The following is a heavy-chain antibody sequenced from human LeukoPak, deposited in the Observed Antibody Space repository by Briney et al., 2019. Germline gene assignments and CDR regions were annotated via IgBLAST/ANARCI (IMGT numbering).Heavy chain of an antibody. CDR3: ARGVSDSGGSYYFDY. CDR1: GASISSCY. CDR2: IYYTGST. D-gene: IGHD3-22*01. J-gene: IGHJ4*02. Sequence: SETLSLTCTVSGASISSCYWSWIRQPPGKGLEWIGYIYYTGSTNYNPSLKSRVTISVDTSKNQFSLRLSSVTAADTALYYCARGVSDSGGSYYFDYWGQGTLVTVSS. V-gene: IGHV4-59*13.